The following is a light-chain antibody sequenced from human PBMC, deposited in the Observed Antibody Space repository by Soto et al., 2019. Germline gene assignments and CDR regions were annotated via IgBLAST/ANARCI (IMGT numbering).Light chain of an antibody. V-gene: IGKV3-15*01. CDR2: GPS. Sequence: DIVMTQSPVTLSVSPGDRATLSCRASQSVGHNLAWCQQKPGQAPRLLIYGPSAGATGIPDRLSGSGFGTECTITISSLQSEDLEVYICQQYNKWPRTFGQGTKVEMK. J-gene: IGKJ1*01. CDR1: QSVGHN. CDR3: QQYNKWPRT.